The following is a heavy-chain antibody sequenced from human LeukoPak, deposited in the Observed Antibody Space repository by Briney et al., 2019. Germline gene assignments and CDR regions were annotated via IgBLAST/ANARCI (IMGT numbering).Heavy chain of an antibody. J-gene: IGHJ5*02. CDR3: ARDTVGATTHWFDP. D-gene: IGHD1-26*01. V-gene: IGHV1-8*02. Sequence: ASVKVSCKASGYTFTSYDINWVRQATGQGLEWMGWMNPNSGNTGYAQKLQGRVTMTTDTSTSTAYMELRSLRSDDTAVYYCARDTVGATTHWFDPWGQGTLVTVSS. CDR1: GYTFTSYD. CDR2: MNPNSGNT.